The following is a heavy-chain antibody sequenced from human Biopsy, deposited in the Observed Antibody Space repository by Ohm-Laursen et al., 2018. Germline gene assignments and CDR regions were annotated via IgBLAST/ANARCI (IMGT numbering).Heavy chain of an antibody. J-gene: IGHJ6*02. Sequence: SETLSLTCTVSGGSLSSYYWSWIRQPAGKGLEWIGYIYYSGSTNYNPSLKSRVTISVDTSKNQFSLRLNSVTAADTAVYYCARATNSTGRPYYYFYGMDVWGQGTTVTVSS. CDR3: ARATNSTGRPYYYFYGMDV. D-gene: IGHD2/OR15-2a*01. V-gene: IGHV4-59*01. CDR1: GGSLSSYY. CDR2: IYYSGST.